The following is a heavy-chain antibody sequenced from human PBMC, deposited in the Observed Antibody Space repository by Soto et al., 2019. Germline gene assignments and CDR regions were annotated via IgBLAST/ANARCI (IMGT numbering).Heavy chain of an antibody. CDR3: ARGIWVATTADYYLAS. V-gene: IGHV1-46*01. J-gene: IGHJ4*02. Sequence: ASVKVSCKASGYTFTTHYIHWVRQAPGQGPEWMGIIDPRSGSAGYAQRFQVSVTMTRDTPTSTFYMEVNSLRSEDTALYYCARGIWVATTADYYLASWGQATLVTVSS. CDR2: IDPRSGSA. CDR1: GYTFTTHY. D-gene: IGHD5-12*01.